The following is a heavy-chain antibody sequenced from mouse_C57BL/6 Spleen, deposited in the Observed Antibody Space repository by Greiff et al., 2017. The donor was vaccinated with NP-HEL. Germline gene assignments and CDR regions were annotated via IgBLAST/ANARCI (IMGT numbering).Heavy chain of an antibody. D-gene: IGHD2-2*01. J-gene: IGHJ1*03. CDR2: IDPSDSYT. Sequence: QVQLQQPGAELVMPGASVKLSCKASGYTFTSYWMHWVKQRPGQGLEWIGEIDPSDSYTNYNQKFKGKSTLTVDKSSSTAYMQLSSLTSEDSAVYYCARGYYGYDGDWYFDVWGTGTTVTVSS. CDR3: ARGYYGYDGDWYFDV. CDR1: GYTFTSYW. V-gene: IGHV1-69*01.